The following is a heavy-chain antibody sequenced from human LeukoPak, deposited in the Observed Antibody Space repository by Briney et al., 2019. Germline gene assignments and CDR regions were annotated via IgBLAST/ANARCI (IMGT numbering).Heavy chain of an antibody. J-gene: IGHJ6*03. D-gene: IGHD3-3*01. V-gene: IGHV3-53*01. Sequence: PGGSLRLSCAASGFTVSSNYMSWVRQAPGKGLEWVSVIYSGGSTYYADSVRGRFTISRDNSKNTVNLQMNSLRAEDTAVYYCAKASDYDFWKGPHTGAPYFYYMDVWAKGTTVTVSS. CDR2: IYSGGST. CDR1: GFTVSSNY. CDR3: AKASDYDFWKGPHTGAPYFYYMDV.